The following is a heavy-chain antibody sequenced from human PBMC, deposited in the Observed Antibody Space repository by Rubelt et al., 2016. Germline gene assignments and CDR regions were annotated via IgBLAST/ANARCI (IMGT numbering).Heavy chain of an antibody. D-gene: IGHD1-26*01. J-gene: IGHJ4*02. CDR1: GFTFSSYS. CDR3: SSGGGWQSDY. Sequence: EVQLVESGGGLVQPGGSLRLSCAASGFTFSSYSMNWVRQAPGKGLEGVSSVSSSSSTIYYADSVKGRFTISRDNAKKTLSVQMNGLRAEDTAVYYCSSGGGWQSDYWGQGILVIVSS. CDR2: VSSSSSTI. V-gene: IGHV3-48*01.